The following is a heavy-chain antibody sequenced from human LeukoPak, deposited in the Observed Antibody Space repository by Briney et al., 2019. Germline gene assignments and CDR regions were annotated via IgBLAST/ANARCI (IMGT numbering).Heavy chain of an antibody. CDR2: IRYDGSNK. J-gene: IGHJ6*03. CDR3: AKRYSSQSYYYYYYMDV. CDR1: GFTFSSYG. D-gene: IGHD6-19*01. V-gene: IGHV3-30*02. Sequence: GGSLRLSCAASGFTFSSYGMHWVRQAPGKGVERVAFIRYDGSNKYYAASVKGRFTISRDNSKNTLYLQMNSLRAEDTAVYYCAKRYSSQSYYYYYYMDVWGKGATVTISS.